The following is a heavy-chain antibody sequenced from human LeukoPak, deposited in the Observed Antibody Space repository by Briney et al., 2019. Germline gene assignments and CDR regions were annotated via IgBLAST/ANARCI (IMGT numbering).Heavy chain of an antibody. V-gene: IGHV4-59*08. D-gene: IGHD1-20*01. J-gene: IGHJ4*02. Sequence: SETLSLTCTVSGGSISSYYWSWIRQPPGKGLEWIGYIYYSGSTNYNPSLKSRVTISVDTSKNQFSLKLSSVTAADMAVYYCARLITATGLIYWGQGTLVTVSS. CDR3: ARLITATGLIY. CDR2: IYYSGST. CDR1: GGSISSYY.